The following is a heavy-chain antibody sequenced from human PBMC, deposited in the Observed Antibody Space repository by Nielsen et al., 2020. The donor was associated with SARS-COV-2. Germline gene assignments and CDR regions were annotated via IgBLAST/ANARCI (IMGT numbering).Heavy chain of an antibody. CDR3: ARARGIFCSSTSCYSAYGMDV. J-gene: IGHJ6*02. CDR2: ISYDGSNK. D-gene: IGHD2-2*01. Sequence: GGSLRLSCAASGFTFSSYAMHWVRQAPGKGLEWVAVISYDGSNKYYADSVKGRFTISRDNSKNTLYLQMNSLRAEDTAVYYCARARGIFCSSTSCYSAYGMDVWGQGTTVTVSS. V-gene: IGHV3-30-3*01. CDR1: GFTFSSYA.